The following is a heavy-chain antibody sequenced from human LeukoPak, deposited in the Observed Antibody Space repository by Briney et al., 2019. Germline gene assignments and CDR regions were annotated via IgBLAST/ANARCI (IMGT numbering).Heavy chain of an antibody. CDR3: ARIKTSGSYLDY. V-gene: IGHV4-61*01. Sequence: SETLSLTCAVYGGSFSGSYYWSWIRQPPGKGLEWIGYIYYSGSTNYNPSLKSRVTISVDTSKNQFSLKLSSVTAADTAVYYCARIKTSGSYLDYWGQGTLVTVSS. D-gene: IGHD1-26*01. CDR2: IYYSGST. J-gene: IGHJ4*02. CDR1: GGSFSGSYY.